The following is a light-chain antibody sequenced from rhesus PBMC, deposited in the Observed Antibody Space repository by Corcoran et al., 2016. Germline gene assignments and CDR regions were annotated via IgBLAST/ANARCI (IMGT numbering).Light chain of an antibody. CDR1: SSDIGTYNY. Sequence: QAALTQPRSVSGSPGQSVTISCTGTSSDIGTYNYVSWYQQHPGTVPKLIIYEVSKRPSGVSDRFSGSKSGNTASLTISGLQAEDETDYYCSSHAANTYVLFGGGTRLTVL. V-gene: IGLV2-32*02. CDR2: EVS. CDR3: SSHAANTYVL. J-gene: IGLJ3*01.